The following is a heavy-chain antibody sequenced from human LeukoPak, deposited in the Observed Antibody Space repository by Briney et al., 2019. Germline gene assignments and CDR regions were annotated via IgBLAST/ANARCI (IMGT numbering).Heavy chain of an antibody. CDR3: ARRAQLAQDAFDI. J-gene: IGHJ3*02. Sequence: GESLKISCKGSGYSFTSYWIGWVRQMPGKGLVWMGIIYPGDSDTRYSPSFQGQVTISADKSISTAYLQWSSLKASDTAMYYCARRAQLAQDAFDIWGQGTMVTVSS. V-gene: IGHV5-51*01. D-gene: IGHD6-6*01. CDR2: IYPGDSDT. CDR1: GYSFTSYW.